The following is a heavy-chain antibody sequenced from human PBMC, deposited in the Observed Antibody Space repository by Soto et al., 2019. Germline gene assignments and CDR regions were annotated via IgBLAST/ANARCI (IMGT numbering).Heavy chain of an antibody. CDR1: GGTFSSYA. J-gene: IGHJ4*02. CDR3: ARDGIGVVAGTGHYYFDY. Sequence: ASVKVSCKASGGTFSSYAISWVRQAPGQGLEWMGGIIPIFGTANYAQKFQGRVTITADESTSTAYMELSSLRSEDTAVYYCARDGIGVVAGTGHYYFDYWGQGTLVTVSS. CDR2: IIPIFGTA. V-gene: IGHV1-69*13. D-gene: IGHD6-19*01.